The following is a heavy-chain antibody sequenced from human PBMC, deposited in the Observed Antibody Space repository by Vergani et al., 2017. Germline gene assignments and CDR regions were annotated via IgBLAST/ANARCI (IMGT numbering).Heavy chain of an antibody. CDR3: AKDYNIMGALHY. CDR2: ITYNGGRT. J-gene: IGHJ4*02. CDR1: GFPFNIYA. V-gene: IGHV3-23*01. Sequence: EVRLLESGGGLVQPGGSLRLSCAASGFPFNIYAMSWVRQAPGKGLEWVSTITYNGGRTYYADSVAGRFTISRDNYKNTLFPELKTLRAGDTGVYYCAKDYNIMGALHYWGQGTLVAVSS. D-gene: IGHD5-12*01.